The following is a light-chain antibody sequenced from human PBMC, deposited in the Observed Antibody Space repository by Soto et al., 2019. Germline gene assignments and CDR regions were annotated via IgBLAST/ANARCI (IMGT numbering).Light chain of an antibody. V-gene: IGLV1-40*01. J-gene: IGLJ2*01. Sequence: QAVVTQPPSVSGAPGQRVTISCNGSSSNIGAGFDVHWYQQFPGTAPKLLIYGDTIQPSGVPDRFSGSKSGTSASLAITGLQAEDEADYYCQSFWLFGGGTKLTVL. CDR3: QSFWL. CDR2: GDT. CDR1: SSNIGAGFD.